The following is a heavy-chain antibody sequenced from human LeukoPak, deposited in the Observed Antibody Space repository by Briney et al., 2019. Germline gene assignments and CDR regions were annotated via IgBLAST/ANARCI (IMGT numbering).Heavy chain of an antibody. CDR2: IKIDGSST. CDR1: GFSFNTYW. Sequence: GGSLRLSCAASGFSFNTYWMYWVRQVPEKGLVWVSRIKIDGSSTSYADSVKGRFTIPRDNAKNTLYLQMNSLRAEDTAVYYCTTLYSGAMDYWGQGTLVTVSS. V-gene: IGHV3-74*01. J-gene: IGHJ4*02. CDR3: TTLYSGAMDY. D-gene: IGHD1-26*01.